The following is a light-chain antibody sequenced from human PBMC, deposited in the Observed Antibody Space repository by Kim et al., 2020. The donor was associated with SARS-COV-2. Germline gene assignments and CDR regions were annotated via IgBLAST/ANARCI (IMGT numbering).Light chain of an antibody. CDR2: DVS. Sequence: DIQMTQSASSLSASVGDRVTITCRASQDISNYLAWYHQKPGKVPDLLIYDVSTLQSGVPSRFSGSGSGTDFTLTISSLQTEDVATYYCQQYNSAPYTFGGGTKVDIK. J-gene: IGKJ4*01. CDR3: QQYNSAPYT. CDR1: QDISNY. V-gene: IGKV1-27*01.